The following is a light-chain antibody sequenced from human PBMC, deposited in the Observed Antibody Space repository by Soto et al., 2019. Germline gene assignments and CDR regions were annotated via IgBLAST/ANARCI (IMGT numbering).Light chain of an antibody. J-gene: IGLJ1*01. CDR3: RSHSASYTFV. V-gene: IGLV2-11*01. CDR2: DVT. Sequence: SALTQPRSVSGSPGQSVTISCTGTSSDVGGYNCVSWYQQHPGKAPQLIIYDVTQRPSGVPDRFSGSKSGNTASLSISGLQAEDEADYYCRSHSASYTFVFGTGTKVTVL. CDR1: SSDVGGYNC.